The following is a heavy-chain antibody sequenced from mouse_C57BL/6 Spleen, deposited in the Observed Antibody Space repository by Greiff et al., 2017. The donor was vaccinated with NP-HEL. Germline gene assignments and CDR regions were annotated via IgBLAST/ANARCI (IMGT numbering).Heavy chain of an antibody. V-gene: IGHV1-69*01. Sequence: QVQLQQPGAELVMPGASVKLSCKASGYTFTSYWMHWVKQRPGQGLEWIGEIDPSDSYTNYNQKFKGKSTLTVDKSSSTAYMQLSSLTSEDSAVYYCARSTDDGYSWYFDVWGTGTTVTVSS. D-gene: IGHD2-3*01. CDR3: ARSTDDGYSWYFDV. CDR2: IDPSDSYT. CDR1: GYTFTSYW. J-gene: IGHJ1*03.